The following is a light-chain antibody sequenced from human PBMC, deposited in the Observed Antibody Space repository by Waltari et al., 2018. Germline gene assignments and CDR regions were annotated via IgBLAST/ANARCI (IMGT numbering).Light chain of an antibody. J-gene: IGLJ3*02. V-gene: IGLV2-23*02. CDR2: DVS. Sequence: QSALTQPASVSGSPGQSVTIPCPGASSDIGRYDIVAWYQQHPGNAPKLIICDVSKRPSGVSDRFSGSKSGDTASLTISGLQFEDEADYYCCSYAGNYIWVFGGGTRLTVL. CDR3: CSYAGNYIWV. CDR1: SSDIGRYDI.